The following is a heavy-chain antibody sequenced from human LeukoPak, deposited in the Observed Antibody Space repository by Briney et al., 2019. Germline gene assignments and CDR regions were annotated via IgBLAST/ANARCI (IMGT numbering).Heavy chain of an antibody. Sequence: SGGSLRLSCTASGFTVSTNYMSWVRQAPGKGLEWVSYISRGGSTTYYVDSVKGRFTISRDNAKNSLYLQMNSLRAEDTAVYHCVRGVSISSSWYNDIWGQGTMVIVSS. CDR2: ISRGGSTT. CDR1: GFTVSTNY. CDR3: VRGVSISSSWYNDI. J-gene: IGHJ3*02. D-gene: IGHD6-13*01. V-gene: IGHV3-11*01.